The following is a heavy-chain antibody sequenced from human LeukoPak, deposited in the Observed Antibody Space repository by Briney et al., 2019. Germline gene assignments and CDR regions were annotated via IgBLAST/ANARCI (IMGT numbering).Heavy chain of an antibody. Sequence: GGSLRLSCAASGFTFSSYAMSWVRQAPGKGLEWVSVIGGSDGSTYYADSVKGRFTISRDNSKNTLYLQMSSLRAEHTAVYYCAKKKRELRGFDYWGQGTLVTVSS. D-gene: IGHD1-7*01. CDR1: GFTFSSYA. CDR2: IGGSDGST. CDR3: AKKKRELRGFDY. J-gene: IGHJ4*02. V-gene: IGHV3-23*01.